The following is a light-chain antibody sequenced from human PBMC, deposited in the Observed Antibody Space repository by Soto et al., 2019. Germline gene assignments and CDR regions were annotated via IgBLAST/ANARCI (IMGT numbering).Light chain of an antibody. CDR1: QSVSSSY. J-gene: IGKJ1*01. CDR3: QQYGSSPPT. CDR2: GAS. V-gene: IGKV3-20*01. Sequence: EIVLTQSPGTLSLSPGERATLSCRASQSVSSSYLAWYQRKPGQAPRLLIYGASTRATGIPDRFSGSGSGTDFNLSISRLEPEDFTVYYCQQYGSSPPTFGQGTKVEIK.